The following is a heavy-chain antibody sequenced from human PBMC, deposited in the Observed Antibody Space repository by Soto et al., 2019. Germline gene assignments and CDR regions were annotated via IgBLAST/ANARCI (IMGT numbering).Heavy chain of an antibody. Sequence: EVQLVESGGGLVQPGGFLRRCCAASGFTVSTKYMSWVRQARGKGLEWVSVIYSGGSTFYADSVRGRFTISRDNSKNTVNLQMNSLRAEDTAVYYCSRDPWAADYWGQGTLVTVSS. CDR1: GFTVSTKY. J-gene: IGHJ4*02. V-gene: IGHV3-66*01. CDR2: IYSGGST. CDR3: SRDPWAADY. D-gene: IGHD3-16*01.